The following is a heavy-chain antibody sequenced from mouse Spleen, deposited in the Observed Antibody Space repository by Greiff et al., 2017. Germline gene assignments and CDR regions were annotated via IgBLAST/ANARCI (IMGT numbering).Heavy chain of an antibody. V-gene: IGHV1-18*01. CDR3: ARSFYDGYPWFAY. CDR1: GYTFTDYN. J-gene: IGHJ3*01. D-gene: IGHD2-3*01. Sequence: VQLQQSGPELVKPGASVKIPCKASGYTFTDYNMDWVTQSHGKSLEWIGDINPNNGGTIYNQKFKGKATLTVDKSSSTAYMGLRSLTSEDTAVYYCARSFYDGYPWFAYWGQGTLVTVSA. CDR2: INPNNGGT.